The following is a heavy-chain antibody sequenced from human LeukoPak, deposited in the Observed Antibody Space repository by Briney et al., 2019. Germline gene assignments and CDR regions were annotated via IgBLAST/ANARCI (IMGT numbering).Heavy chain of an antibody. J-gene: IGHJ4*02. Sequence: GGSLRLSCAASGFTFSSYAMSWVRQAPGKGLEWVSAISGSGGSTYYADSEKGRFTISRDNSKNTLYLQMNSLRAEDTAVYYCAKSHLSHYYDSSPLGYWGQGTLVTVSS. V-gene: IGHV3-23*01. CDR1: GFTFSSYA. CDR3: AKSHLSHYYDSSPLGY. D-gene: IGHD3-22*01. CDR2: ISGSGGST.